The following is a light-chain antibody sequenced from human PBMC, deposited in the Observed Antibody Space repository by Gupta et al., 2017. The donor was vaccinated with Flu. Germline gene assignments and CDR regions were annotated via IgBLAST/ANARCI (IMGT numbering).Light chain of an antibody. V-gene: IGKV1-39*01. CDR2: AAS. CDR1: QSISNY. Sequence: PSSLSASVGDRVTITCRASQSISNYVNWYQQKAGKAPKVLIYAASSLQSGAPSRFSGSGSGTDFTLTISSLQPEDFATYYCQQSYYIPYTFGQGTRLEIK. J-gene: IGKJ2*01. CDR3: QQSYYIPYT.